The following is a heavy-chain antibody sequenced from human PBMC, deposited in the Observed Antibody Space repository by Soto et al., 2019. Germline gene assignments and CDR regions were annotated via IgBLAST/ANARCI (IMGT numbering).Heavy chain of an antibody. CDR3: ARESKSDGGDIVAITQFDY. CDR1: SGSISSSNW. Sequence: QVQLQESGPGLVKPSGTLSLTCAVSSGSISSSNWWSWVRQPPGKGLEWIGEINHSGSTNYNPSLKSRVTISVDKSKHQFSLKLSSVTAADTAVYYCARESKSDGGDIVAITQFDYWGQGTLVTVSS. J-gene: IGHJ4*02. D-gene: IGHD5-12*01. V-gene: IGHV4-4*02. CDR2: INHSGST.